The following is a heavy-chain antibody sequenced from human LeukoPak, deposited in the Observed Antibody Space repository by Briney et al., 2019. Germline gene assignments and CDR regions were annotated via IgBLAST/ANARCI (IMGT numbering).Heavy chain of an antibody. CDR2: IRSKANSYAT. D-gene: IGHD2-15*01. CDR1: GFTFSGSA. CDR3: AIGDGGTLDY. Sequence: GGSLRLSCAASGFTFSGSAMHWVRQASGKGLEWVGRIRSKANSYATAYAASVKGRFTISRDNSKNTLYLQMNSLRAEDTAVYYCAIGDGGTLDYWGQGTLVTVSS. J-gene: IGHJ4*02. V-gene: IGHV3-73*01.